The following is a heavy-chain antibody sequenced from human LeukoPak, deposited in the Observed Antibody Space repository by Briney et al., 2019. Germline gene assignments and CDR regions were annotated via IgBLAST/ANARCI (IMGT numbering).Heavy chain of an antibody. D-gene: IGHD3-10*01. CDR2: INHSGST. J-gene: IGHJ4*02. Sequence: SETLSLTCAVYGGSFSGYYWSWIRQPPGKGLEWIGEINHSGSTNYNPSLKSRVTISVDTSKNQFSLKLSSVTAADTAVYYCARHYGHLRYYGSGSYYQGYYFDYWGQGTLVTVSS. V-gene: IGHV4-34*01. CDR3: ARHYGHLRYYGSGSYYQGYYFDY. CDR1: GGSFSGYY.